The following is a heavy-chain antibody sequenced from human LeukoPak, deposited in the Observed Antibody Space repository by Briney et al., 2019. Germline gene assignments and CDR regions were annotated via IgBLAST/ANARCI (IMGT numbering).Heavy chain of an antibody. Sequence: GGPLRLSCAASGFTFSDYYMSWIRQAPGKGLEWVSYISSSSSYTNYADSVKGRFTISRDNAKNSLYLQMNSLRAEDMAVYYCARARGGAYAGAFDIWGQGTMVTVSS. CDR2: ISSSSSYT. CDR1: GFTFSDYY. J-gene: IGHJ3*02. D-gene: IGHD1-26*01. V-gene: IGHV3-11*06. CDR3: ARARGGAYAGAFDI.